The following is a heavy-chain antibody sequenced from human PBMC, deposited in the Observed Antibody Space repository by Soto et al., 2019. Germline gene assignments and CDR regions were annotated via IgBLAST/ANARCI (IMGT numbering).Heavy chain of an antibody. V-gene: IGHV3-33*01. D-gene: IGHD1-7*01. CDR3: ARGNWNYGYFDY. CDR1: GFTLSSYG. CDR2: IWYDGGNK. Sequence: QVQLVESGGGVVQPGRSLRLSCAASGFTLSSYGMHWVRQAPGKGLEWVAVIWYDGGNKYHEDSVKGRFTISRDNPKNTLYLQMNSLRAEDTAVYYCARGNWNYGYFDYWGQGTLVTVSS. J-gene: IGHJ4*02.